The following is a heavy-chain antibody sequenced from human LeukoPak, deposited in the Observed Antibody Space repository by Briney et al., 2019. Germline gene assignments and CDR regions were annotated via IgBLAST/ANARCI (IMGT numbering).Heavy chain of an antibody. D-gene: IGHD5-12*01. J-gene: IGHJ5*02. CDR3: ARGGYMSNWFEH. Sequence: PSETLSLTCSASGGSISDSYWSWIRQPPGKGLKWIGKIHDSGITNYNPSLKSRVTFSVDTSKKQFSLNLNSVTAADTAVYYCARGGYMSNWFEHWGQGTPVTVSS. V-gene: IGHV4-59*01. CDR2: IHDSGIT. CDR1: GGSISDSY.